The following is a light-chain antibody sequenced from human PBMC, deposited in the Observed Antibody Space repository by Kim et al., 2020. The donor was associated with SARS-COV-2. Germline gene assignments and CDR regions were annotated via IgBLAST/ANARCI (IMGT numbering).Light chain of an antibody. Sequence: ASVGDRVTITCRASQSISSYLNWYQQKPGKAPNLLIYAASSLQSGVPSRFSGSGSGTDFTLTISSLQPEDFATYYCQQSYSTPFTFGPGTKVDIK. CDR3: QQSYSTPFT. V-gene: IGKV1-39*01. CDR2: AAS. CDR1: QSISSY. J-gene: IGKJ3*01.